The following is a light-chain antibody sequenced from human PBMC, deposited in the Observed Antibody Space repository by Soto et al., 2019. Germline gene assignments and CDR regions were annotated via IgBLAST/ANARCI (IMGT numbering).Light chain of an antibody. CDR2: DAS. J-gene: IGKJ3*01. Sequence: AIQLTQSPSSLSASVGDRVTITCRASQGISSALAWYQQKPGTAPKSLIYDASTLESGVPSRFSGSGSGRDFTLTISSLQPEDFATYYCQQFNNYPLTCGPGTKVDIK. CDR1: QGISSA. CDR3: QQFNNYPLT. V-gene: IGKV1D-13*01.